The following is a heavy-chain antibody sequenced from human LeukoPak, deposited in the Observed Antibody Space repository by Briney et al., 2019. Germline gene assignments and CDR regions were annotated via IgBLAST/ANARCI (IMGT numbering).Heavy chain of an antibody. J-gene: IGHJ5*02. CDR1: GGSISSGGYY. D-gene: IGHD2-15*01. CDR3: ARDQTYCSGGTCYSDWFDP. CDR2: IYYSGST. Sequence: SETLSPTCTVSGGSISSGGYYWSWIRQHPGKGLEWIGYIYYSGSTYYNPSLKSRLTISVDTSKNQFPLKLTSVTAADTAIYYCARDQTYCSGGTCYSDWFDPWGQGTLVTVSS. V-gene: IGHV4-31*03.